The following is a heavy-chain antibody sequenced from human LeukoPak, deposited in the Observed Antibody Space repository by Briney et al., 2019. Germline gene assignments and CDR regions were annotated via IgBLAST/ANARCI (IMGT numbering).Heavy chain of an antibody. CDR3: AKDEYSRSSSYFDY. Sequence: PGGSLRRSCAASGFTFSSYAMSWVRQAPGKGLEWVSAISGSGGSTYYADSVKGRFTISRDNSKNTLYLQMNSLRAEDTAVYYCAKDEYSRSSSYFDYWGQGTLVTVSS. CDR2: ISGSGGST. J-gene: IGHJ4*02. D-gene: IGHD6-6*01. CDR1: GFTFSSYA. V-gene: IGHV3-23*01.